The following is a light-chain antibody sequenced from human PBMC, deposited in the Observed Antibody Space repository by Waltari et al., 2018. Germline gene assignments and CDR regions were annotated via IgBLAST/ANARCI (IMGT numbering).Light chain of an antibody. Sequence: DIVMTQTPLSLPVTPGEPASISCRSSQSLLHSNGNTYLYWFLQKPGQPPRLLIYRVSNRFSVVPDRFSGSGSGTDFTLKISRVEAEDVGVYYCMQTLQNPHSFGQGTKVEIK. CDR3: MQTLQNPHS. J-gene: IGKJ2*03. CDR1: QSLLHSNGNTY. CDR2: RVS. V-gene: IGKV2D-29*01.